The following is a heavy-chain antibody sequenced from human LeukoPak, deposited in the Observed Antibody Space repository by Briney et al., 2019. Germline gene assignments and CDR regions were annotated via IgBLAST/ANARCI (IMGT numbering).Heavy chain of an antibody. J-gene: IGHJ4*02. D-gene: IGHD6-13*01. CDR3: AKSSPGQQLVLGY. CDR1: GFTSSSYG. V-gene: IGHV3-30*18. CDR2: ISYDGSNK. Sequence: GGYLRLSCAASGFTSSSYGMHWVRQAPGKGLEWVAVISYDGSNKYYADSVKGRFTISRDNSKNTLYLQMNSLRAEDTAVYYCAKSSPGQQLVLGYWGQGTLVTVSS.